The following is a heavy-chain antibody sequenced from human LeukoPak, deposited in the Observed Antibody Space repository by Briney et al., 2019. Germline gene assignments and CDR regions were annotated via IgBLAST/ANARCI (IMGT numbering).Heavy chain of an antibody. Sequence: GGSLRLSCAASGFTFSRFWMGWVRQAPGKGLEWVANIKPDGSEKNYGDSVRGLFTISRDNARNPLYLQMNSLRAEDTAVYYCARENYFDYWGQGTLVTVSS. J-gene: IGHJ4*02. CDR2: IKPDGSEK. V-gene: IGHV3-7*04. CDR3: ARENYFDY. CDR1: GFTFSRFW.